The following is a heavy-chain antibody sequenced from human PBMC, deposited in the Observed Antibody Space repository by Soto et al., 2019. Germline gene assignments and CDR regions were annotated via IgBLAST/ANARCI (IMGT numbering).Heavy chain of an antibody. CDR2: INPSGGST. V-gene: IGHV1-46*01. CDR3: ARGGNLISFIAVAGYFDY. J-gene: IGHJ4*02. D-gene: IGHD6-19*01. Sequence: ASVKVSCKASGGTFSSYAISWVRQAPGQGLEWMGIINPSGGSTSYAQKFQGRVTMTRDTSTSTVYMELSSLRSEDTAVYYCARGGNLISFIAVAGYFDYWGQGTLVTVSS. CDR1: GGTFSSYA.